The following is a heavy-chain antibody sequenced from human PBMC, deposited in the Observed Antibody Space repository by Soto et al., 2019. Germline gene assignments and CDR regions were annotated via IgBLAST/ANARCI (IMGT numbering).Heavy chain of an antibody. CDR3: AREPASSSCYESPVYYFDY. CDR2: IYYSGST. Sequence: SETLSLTCTVSGGSVSSGSYYWSWIRQPPGKGLEWIGYIYYSGSTNYNPSLKSRVTISVDTSKNQFSLKLSSVTAADTAVYYCAREPASSSCYESPVYYFDYCGQGTLVTVYS. J-gene: IGHJ4*02. CDR1: GGSVSSGSYY. V-gene: IGHV4-61*01. D-gene: IGHD6-13*01.